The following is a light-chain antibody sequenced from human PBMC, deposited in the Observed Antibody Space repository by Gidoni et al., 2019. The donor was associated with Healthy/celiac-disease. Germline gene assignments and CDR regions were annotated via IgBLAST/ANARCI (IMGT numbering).Light chain of an antibody. CDR3: QQYNNWPPYT. V-gene: IGKV3-15*01. CDR2: GAS. CDR1: QSVSSN. Sequence: EEVMTPTPATLSVSPGERATLSCRASQSVSSNLAWYQQKPGQAPRLLIYGASTRATGIPASFSGSGSGTEFTLTISSLQSEDFAVYYCQQYNNWPPYTFGQGTKLEIK. J-gene: IGKJ2*01.